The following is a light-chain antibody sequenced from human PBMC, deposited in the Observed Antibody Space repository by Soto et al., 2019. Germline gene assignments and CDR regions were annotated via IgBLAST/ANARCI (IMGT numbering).Light chain of an antibody. CDR2: SAS. Sequence: DIQLTQSPSFLSASVGDRVTITCRASQGIGSFLAWYQQKPGKAPRLLIYSASTLQSGVSLRFSGSGSGTEFTLTISSLQSEEFATYYYQQFNSYPPTFGQGTKVEIK. CDR3: QQFNSYPPT. CDR1: QGIGSF. V-gene: IGKV1-9*01. J-gene: IGKJ1*01.